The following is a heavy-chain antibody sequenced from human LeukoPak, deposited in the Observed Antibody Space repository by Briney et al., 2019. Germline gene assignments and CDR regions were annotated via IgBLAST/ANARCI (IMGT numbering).Heavy chain of an antibody. CDR3: AREVSIQLWSRGFDI. CDR1: GGSISNHY. Sequence: SETLSLTCSVSGGSISNHYWSWIRQPPGKGLEWIGDIYYSGSTNYNPSLQSRVTISVDTSNTPFSLKLSSVTAADTAVYYCAREVSIQLWSRGFDIWGQGTMVTVSS. D-gene: IGHD5-18*01. V-gene: IGHV4-59*11. CDR2: IYYSGST. J-gene: IGHJ3*02.